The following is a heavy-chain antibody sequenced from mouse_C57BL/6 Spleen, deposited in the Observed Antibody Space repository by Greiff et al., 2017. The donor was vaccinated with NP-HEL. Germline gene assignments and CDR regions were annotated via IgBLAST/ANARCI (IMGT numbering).Heavy chain of an antibody. CDR1: GYTFTDYY. D-gene: IGHD2-14*01. CDR3: ARRRAYYRGDY. V-gene: IGHV1-26*01. CDR2: INPNNGGT. Sequence: EVQLQQSGPELVKPGASVKISCKASGYTFTDYYMNWVKQSHGKSLEWIGDINPNNGGTSYNQKFKGKATLTVDKSSSTAYMELRSLTSEDSAVYYCARRRAYYRGDYWGQGTSVTVSS. J-gene: IGHJ4*01.